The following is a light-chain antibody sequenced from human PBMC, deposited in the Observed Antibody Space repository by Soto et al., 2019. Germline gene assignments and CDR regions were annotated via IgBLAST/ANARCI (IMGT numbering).Light chain of an antibody. J-gene: IGKJ5*01. V-gene: IGKV3-11*01. CDR3: QQRSKWPPRIT. CDR1: QSVSSY. Sequence: EIVLTQSPATLSLSPGERATLSCRASQSVSSYLAWYQQKPGQAPRLLIYDASNRATGIPARFNGSGSVTDFTLTISSLEPEDFAVYYCQQRSKWPPRITFGQGTRLEIK. CDR2: DAS.